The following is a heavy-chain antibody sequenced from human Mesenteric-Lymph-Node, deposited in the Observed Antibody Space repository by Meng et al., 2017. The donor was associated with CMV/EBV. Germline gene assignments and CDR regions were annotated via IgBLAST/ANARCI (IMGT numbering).Heavy chain of an antibody. CDR2: INIFNGDT. CDR3: ARAQLWFGELLYNWFDP. D-gene: IGHD3-10*01. J-gene: IGHJ5*02. V-gene: IGHV1-18*04. Sequence: YTFQSYGVSWVRQAPAHGLEWIGWINIFNGDTGYAQMFQGRVIMNRDISTSTAYLEVRSLKSDDTAVYYCARAQLWFGELLYNWFDPWGQGTLVTVSS. CDR1: YTFQSYG.